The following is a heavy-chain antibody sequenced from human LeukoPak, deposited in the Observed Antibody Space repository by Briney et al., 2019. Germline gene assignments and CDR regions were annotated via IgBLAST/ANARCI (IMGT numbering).Heavy chain of an antibody. CDR3: ARDVIDFDY. Sequence: GGSLRLSCVASRFTFSSYGLHWVRQAPGKGLEWVAVISYDGSNKFYADSVKGRFTISRDNSKNTLYLQMNSLRAEDTAVYYCARDVIDFDYWGQGTLVTVSS. CDR2: ISYDGSNK. J-gene: IGHJ4*02. V-gene: IGHV3-30*03. CDR1: RFTFSSYG.